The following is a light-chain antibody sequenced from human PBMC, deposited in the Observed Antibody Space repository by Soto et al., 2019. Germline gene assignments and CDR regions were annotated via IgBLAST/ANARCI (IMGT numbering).Light chain of an antibody. J-gene: IGKJ1*01. Sequence: EIVMTQSPATLSVSPGERATLSCRASQSVFSSVAWYQQKPGQAPRLLVYVASTGATGIPGRFSSSGSGTEFALTISSLQSEDFAVYYCQQYQYWPPTFGQGTKVEIK. V-gene: IGKV3D-15*01. CDR1: QSVFSS. CDR3: QQYQYWPPT. CDR2: VAS.